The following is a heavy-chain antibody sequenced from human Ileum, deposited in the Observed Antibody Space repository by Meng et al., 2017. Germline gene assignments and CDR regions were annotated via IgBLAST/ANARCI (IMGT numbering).Heavy chain of an antibody. J-gene: IGHJ4*02. D-gene: IGHD1-1*01. CDR2: IYDSGST. CDR1: GGSIRSGGYY. V-gene: IGHV4-31*03. CDR3: ARGGTAYFDY. Sequence: QVQLQESGPGLVKPSQTLSLTFTVSGGSIRSGGYYWSWIRQHPGKGLEWIGYIYDSGSTYYNPSLKSRIAISGDTSKNQFSLNLSSVTAADTAVYYCARGGTAYFDYWGQGTLVTVSS.